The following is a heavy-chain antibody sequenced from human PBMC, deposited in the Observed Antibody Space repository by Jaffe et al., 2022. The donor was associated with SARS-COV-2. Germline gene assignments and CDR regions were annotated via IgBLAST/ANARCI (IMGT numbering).Heavy chain of an antibody. D-gene: IGHD3-22*01. CDR3: MRINYYETLTARRGWFDP. Sequence: QVQLVQSGAEVKKPGASVKISCAASGYTFTDYYIQWVRQAPGQGLEWMGIMNPVAGSTSYARRFKGRVSMTRDTSTSISYMELNSLTSEDTAVYYCMRINYYETLTARRGWFDPWGQGTQVTVSS. CDR1: GYTFTDYY. J-gene: IGHJ5*02. V-gene: IGHV1-46*01. CDR2: MNPVAGST.